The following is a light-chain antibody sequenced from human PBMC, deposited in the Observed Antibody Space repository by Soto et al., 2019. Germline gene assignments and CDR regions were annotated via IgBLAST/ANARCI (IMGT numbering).Light chain of an antibody. CDR3: QQRSNWLLT. Sequence: EIVLTQSPATLSLSPAERATLSCRASQSVSSYLAWYQQKPGQAPRLLIYDASTRATGIPARFSGSGSGTDFTLTISSLEPEDFAVYYCQQRSNWLLTFGQGTRLEIK. CDR1: QSVSSY. V-gene: IGKV3-11*01. J-gene: IGKJ5*01. CDR2: DAS.